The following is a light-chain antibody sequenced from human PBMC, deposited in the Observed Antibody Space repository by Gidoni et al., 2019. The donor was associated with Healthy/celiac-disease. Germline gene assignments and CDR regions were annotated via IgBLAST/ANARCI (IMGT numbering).Light chain of an antibody. CDR2: LGS. V-gene: IGKV2-28*01. CDR1: QGLLHSNGYNS. Sequence: DIVMTQSPLPLPVTPGEPASISCRSSQGLLHSNGYNSLDWYLQKQGQSPQLLIYLGSSRASGVPDRFSGSGSGTDFTLKISRVEAEDVGVYYCMQALQTPLTFGGGTKVEIK. J-gene: IGKJ4*01. CDR3: MQALQTPLT.